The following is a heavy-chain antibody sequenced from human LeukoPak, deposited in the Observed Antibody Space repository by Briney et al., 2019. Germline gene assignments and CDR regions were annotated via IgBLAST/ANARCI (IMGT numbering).Heavy chain of an antibody. V-gene: IGHV4-61*02. CDR2: IYTSGST. Sequence: KASQTLSLTCTVSGGSISSGSYYWSWIRQPAGKGLEWIGRIYTSGSTDYNPSLKSRVTISVDTSKNQFSLKLSFVTAADTAVYYCARDLHYYGSGTLGYWGQGTLVTVSS. CDR1: GGSISSGSYY. J-gene: IGHJ4*02. CDR3: ARDLHYYGSGTLGY. D-gene: IGHD3-10*01.